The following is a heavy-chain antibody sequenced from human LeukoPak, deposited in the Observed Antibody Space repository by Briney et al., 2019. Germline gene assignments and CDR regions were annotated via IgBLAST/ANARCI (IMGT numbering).Heavy chain of an antibody. CDR1: GSTFTDYY. V-gene: IGHV1-69-2*01. J-gene: IGHJ4*02. Sequence: ATVKISCKASGSTFTDYYIHWLRQAPGKGLEWMGCIDPEDGQIVYGEKFRVTFTITADTSTDTAYLDLSSLGFEDTAVYYCARMGRLRLGELSHYYFDYWGQGTLVTVSS. D-gene: IGHD3-16*02. CDR3: ARMGRLRLGELSHYYFDY. CDR2: IDPEDGQI.